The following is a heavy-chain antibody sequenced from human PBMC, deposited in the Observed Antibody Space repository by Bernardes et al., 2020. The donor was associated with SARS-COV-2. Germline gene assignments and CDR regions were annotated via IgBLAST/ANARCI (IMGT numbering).Heavy chain of an antibody. D-gene: IGHD2-15*01. CDR3: ARGLYCSGGSCYSGALDY. J-gene: IGHJ4*02. CDR1: GYTFTSYD. Sequence: ASVKVSCKASGYTFTSYDINWVRQATGQGLEWMGWMNPNSGNTGYAQKFQGRVTMTRNTSISTAYMELRSLRSEDTAVYYCARGLYCSGGSCYSGALDYWGQGTLVTVSS. CDR2: MNPNSGNT. V-gene: IGHV1-8*01.